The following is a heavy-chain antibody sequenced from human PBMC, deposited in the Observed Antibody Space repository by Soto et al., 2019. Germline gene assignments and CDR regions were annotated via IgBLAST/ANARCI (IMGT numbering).Heavy chain of an antibody. Sequence: SVKVSCKASGGTFSSYAISWVRQAPGQGLEWMGGIIPIFGTANYAQKFQGRVTITAVESTSTAYMELSSLRSEDTAVYYCAAVLRFLEWLSYFDYWGQGTLVTVSS. J-gene: IGHJ4*02. V-gene: IGHV1-69*13. CDR2: IIPIFGTA. CDR3: AAVLRFLEWLSYFDY. CDR1: GGTFSSYA. D-gene: IGHD3-3*01.